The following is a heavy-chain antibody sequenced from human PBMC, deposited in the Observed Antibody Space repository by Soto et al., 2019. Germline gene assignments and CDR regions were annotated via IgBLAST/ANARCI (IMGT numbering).Heavy chain of an antibody. CDR2: IVPLFDSA. J-gene: IGHJ4*02. CDR1: GDTFSNYA. Sequence: QVHLVQSGTEVKKPGSSVKVSCKTSGDTFSNYAISWVRQAPGQGLEWMGGIVPLFDSASYAQRSHDRVTITADKFTSTAYMELRSLTSEDTAIYYCAASTFQSGVTGDSHRGFWGQGTLVTVSS. V-gene: IGHV1-69*06. D-gene: IGHD2-21*02. CDR3: AASTFQSGVTGDSHRGF.